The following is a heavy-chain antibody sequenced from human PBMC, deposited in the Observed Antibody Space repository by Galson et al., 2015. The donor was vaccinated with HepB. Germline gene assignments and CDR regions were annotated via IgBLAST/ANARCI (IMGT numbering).Heavy chain of an antibody. CDR2: INYRGSA. Sequence: SETLSLTCDVSGGSFSSFGWSWIRQPPGKGLEWTGEINYRGSAIYNPSLKGRLTISVDTPKNQVSLKLTSVTAADTGVYYCARVAHRFGTFHWGSTSTTDYLDFWGQGTLVSVSS. CDR1: GGSFSSFG. J-gene: IGHJ4*02. D-gene: IGHD3-16*01. CDR3: ARVAHRFGTFHWGSTSTTDYLDF. V-gene: IGHV4-34*01.